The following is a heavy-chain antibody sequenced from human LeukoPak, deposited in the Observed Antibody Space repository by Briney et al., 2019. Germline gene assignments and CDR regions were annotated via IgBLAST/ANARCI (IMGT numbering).Heavy chain of an antibody. CDR2: ISAYNVNT. CDR3: AREEVGMDV. V-gene: IGHV1-18*03. J-gene: IGHJ6*02. CDR1: GYTFTSYG. Sequence: ASVKVSCKASGYTFTSYGISWVRQAPGQGLEWMGWISAYNVNTNDAQKLQGRVTMTTDTSTTTAYMELRSLRSDDMAVYYCAREEVGMDVWGQGTTVTVSS.